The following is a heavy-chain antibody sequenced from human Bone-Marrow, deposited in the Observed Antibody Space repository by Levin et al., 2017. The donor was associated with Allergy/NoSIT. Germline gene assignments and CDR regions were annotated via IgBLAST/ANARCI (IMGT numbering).Heavy chain of an antibody. Sequence: SGGSLRLSCAASGFSFSAYSMSWVRQAPGKGLEWVASLDSTSTYIPFSNSLRGRFTISRDNAKNSLYLQMNSLRADDTAFYYCARDLDGSGNDAFDLWGQGTMVTVSS. D-gene: IGHD3-10*01. V-gene: IGHV3-21*01. J-gene: IGHJ3*01. CDR1: GFSFSAYS. CDR2: LDSTSTYI. CDR3: ARDLDGSGNDAFDL.